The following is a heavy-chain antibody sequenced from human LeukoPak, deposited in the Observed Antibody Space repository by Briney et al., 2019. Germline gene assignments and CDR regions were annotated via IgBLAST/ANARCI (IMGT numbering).Heavy chain of an antibody. D-gene: IGHD6-13*01. Sequence: SETLPLTCAVYGGSFSGYYWSWIRQPPGKGLEWIGEINHSGSTNYNPSLKSRVTISVDTSKNQFSLKLSSVTAADTAVYYCAREGPTIAAAGTVSDYWGQGTLVTVSS. V-gene: IGHV4-34*01. CDR2: INHSGST. CDR1: GGSFSGYY. CDR3: AREGPTIAAAGTVSDY. J-gene: IGHJ4*02.